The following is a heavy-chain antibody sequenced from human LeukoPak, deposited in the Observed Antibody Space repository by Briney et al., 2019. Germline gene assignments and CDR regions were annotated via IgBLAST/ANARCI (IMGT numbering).Heavy chain of an antibody. D-gene: IGHD2-2*01. CDR3: ASSLVWVPAADDY. J-gene: IGHJ4*02. CDR1: GFTFSSYS. Sequence: GGSLRLSCAASGFTFSSYSMNWVRQAPGEGLEWVSSISSSSSYIYYADSVKGRFTISRDNAKNSLYLQMNSLRAEDTAVYYCASSLVWVPAADDYWGQGTLVTVSS. V-gene: IGHV3-21*01. CDR2: ISSSSSYI.